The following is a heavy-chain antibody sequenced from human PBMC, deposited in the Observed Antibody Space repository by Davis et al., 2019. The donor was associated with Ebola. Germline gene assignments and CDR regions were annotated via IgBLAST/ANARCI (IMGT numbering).Heavy chain of an antibody. CDR3: ARAPNYDVLTGTSSHSFDY. V-gene: IGHV1-18*04. CDR1: GYTFTSYG. D-gene: IGHD3-9*01. J-gene: IGHJ4*02. Sequence: ASVKVSCKSSGYTFTSYGLVWVRQAPGLGLEWMGWISGFNTNTNFAQKFQGRVTVSKDTSTNTAYMDLRSLTSDDTAIYYCARAPNYDVLTGTSSHSFDYWGQGTLVTVSS. CDR2: ISGFNTNT.